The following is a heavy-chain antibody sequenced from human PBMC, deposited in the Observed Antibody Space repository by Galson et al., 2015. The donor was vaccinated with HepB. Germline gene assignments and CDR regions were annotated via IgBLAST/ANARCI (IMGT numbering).Heavy chain of an antibody. CDR2: INPSGGST. Sequence: SVKVSCRASGYTFTSYYMHWVRQAPGQGLEWMGIINPSGGSTSYAQKFQGRVTMTRDTSTSTVYMELSSLRSEDTAVYYCARDIVVVPAAIGIWYYYYGMDVWGQGTTVTVSS. D-gene: IGHD2-2*01. CDR3: ARDIVVVPAAIGIWYYYYGMDV. J-gene: IGHJ6*02. CDR1: GYTFTSYY. V-gene: IGHV1-46*01.